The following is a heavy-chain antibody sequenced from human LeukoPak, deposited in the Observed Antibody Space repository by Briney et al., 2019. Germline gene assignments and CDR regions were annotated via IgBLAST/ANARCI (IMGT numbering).Heavy chain of an antibody. CDR3: ARYHYDSSGYYWGAFDI. V-gene: IGHV3-23*01. D-gene: IGHD3-22*01. J-gene: IGHJ3*02. CDR2: ITGGGDTT. Sequence: GGSLRLSCAASGFTFSTYGMNWVRQAPGKGLEWVSGITGGGDTTFYADSVKGRFTISRDNSKNTLYLQMNSLRAEDTAVYYCARYHYDSSGYYWGAFDIWGQGTMVTVSS. CDR1: GFTFSTYG.